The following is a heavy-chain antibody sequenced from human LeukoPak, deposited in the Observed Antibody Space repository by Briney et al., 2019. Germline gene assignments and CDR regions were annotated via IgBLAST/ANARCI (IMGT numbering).Heavy chain of an antibody. V-gene: IGHV4-59*01. D-gene: IGHD3/OR15-3a*01. CDR2: IYYSGST. CDR1: GGSISSYY. J-gene: IGHJ4*02. Sequence: PSEPLSHTCTVPGGSISSYYWSWIRQPPGKGLEWIGYIYYSGSTNYNPSLKSRVTISVDTSKTQFSLKLNSVTAADTAVYYCARSHSVWTSFDYWGQGTLVTVSS. CDR3: ARSHSVWTSFDY.